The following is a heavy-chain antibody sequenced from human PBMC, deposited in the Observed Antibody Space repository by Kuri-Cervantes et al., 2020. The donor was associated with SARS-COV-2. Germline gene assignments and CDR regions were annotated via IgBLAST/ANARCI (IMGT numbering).Heavy chain of an antibody. CDR1: GYTFTGYY. D-gene: IGHD3-3*01. CDR3: AREGGGTIQYYYYGMDV. CDR2: INPNSGGT. Sequence: ASVKVSCKASGYTFTGYYMHWVRQAPGQGLEWMGRINPNSGGTNYAQKFQGWVTMTRDTSISTAYMELSRLRSGDTAVYYCAREGGGTIQYYYYGMDVWGQGTTVTVSS. V-gene: IGHV1-2*04. J-gene: IGHJ6*02.